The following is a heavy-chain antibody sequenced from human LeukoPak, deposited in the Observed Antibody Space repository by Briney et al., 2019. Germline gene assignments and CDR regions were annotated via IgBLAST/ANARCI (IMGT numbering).Heavy chain of an antibody. Sequence: GGSLRLSCAASGFTFSSYWMSWVRQAPGKGLEWVANIKQDGSEKYYVDSVKGRFTISRDNAKNSLYLQMNSLRAEDTAVYYCAREGPSIVVVPAAIGLNWFDPWAREPWSPSPQ. D-gene: IGHD2-2*01. V-gene: IGHV3-7*01. CDR3: AREGPSIVVVPAAIGLNWFDP. CDR1: GFTFSSYW. CDR2: IKQDGSEK. J-gene: IGHJ5*02.